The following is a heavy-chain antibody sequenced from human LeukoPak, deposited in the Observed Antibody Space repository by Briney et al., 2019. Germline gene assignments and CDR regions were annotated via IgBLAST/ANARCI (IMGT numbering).Heavy chain of an antibody. J-gene: IGHJ4*02. CDR1: GFTFSSYG. Sequence: GGSLRLSCAASGFTFSSYGMSWVRQAPGKGLEWVSAISGSGGSTYYADSVKGRFTISRDNSKNTLYLQMNSLRAEDTAVYYCAKAHTGIAAAGDFDYWGQGTLVTVSS. CDR3: AKAHTGIAAAGDFDY. CDR2: ISGSGGST. V-gene: IGHV3-23*01. D-gene: IGHD6-13*01.